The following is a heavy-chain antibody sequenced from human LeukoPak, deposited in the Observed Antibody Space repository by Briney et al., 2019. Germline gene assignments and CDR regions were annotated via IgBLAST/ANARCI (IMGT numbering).Heavy chain of an antibody. CDR1: GFTFSDYY. Sequence: GGSLRLSCAASGFTFSDYYMSWIRQAPGKGLEWVSYISSSGSTIYYADSVKGRFTISRDNAKNSLYLQMNSLRADDTAVYYCSRDRVGSRYYYGMDVWGLGTTVTVSS. CDR3: SRDRVGSRYYYGMDV. V-gene: IGHV3-11*01. CDR2: ISSSGSTI. J-gene: IGHJ6*02. D-gene: IGHD3-16*02.